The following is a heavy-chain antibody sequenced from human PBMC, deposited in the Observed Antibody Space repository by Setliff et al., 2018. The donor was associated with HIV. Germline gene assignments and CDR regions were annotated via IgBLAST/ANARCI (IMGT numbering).Heavy chain of an antibody. D-gene: IGHD3-10*01. V-gene: IGHV1-3*01. J-gene: IGHJ5*01. CDR2: INAANGHA. CDR3: ARTDYDSGKSVLDS. CDR1: GFTFSKSA. Sequence: VASAKVSCKASGFTFSKSAIHWVRQAPGQRLELMAWINAANGHAKYSQKFQGRVTITRDTSATIAYMELSSLTSEDTALYFCARTDYDSGKSVLDSWGQGTLVTVSS.